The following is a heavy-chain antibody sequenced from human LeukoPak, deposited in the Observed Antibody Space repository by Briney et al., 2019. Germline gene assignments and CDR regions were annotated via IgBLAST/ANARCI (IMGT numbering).Heavy chain of an antibody. CDR2: IIPIFGTA. V-gene: IGHV1-69*13. D-gene: IGHD6-13*01. CDR3: ARGRYSSSWYPLDY. Sequence: GASVKVSCKASGYSFTSHYMHWVRQAPGQGLEWMGGIIPIFGTANYAQKFQGRVTITADESTSTAYMELSSLRSEDTAVYYCARGRYSSSWYPLDYWGQGTLVTVSS. CDR1: GYSFTSHY. J-gene: IGHJ4*02.